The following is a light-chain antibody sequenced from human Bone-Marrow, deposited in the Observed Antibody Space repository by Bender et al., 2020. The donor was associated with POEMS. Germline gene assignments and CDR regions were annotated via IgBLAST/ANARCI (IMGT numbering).Light chain of an antibody. Sequence: QSALTQPPSASGSPGQSVTISCTGTSSDVDDYNYVSWYQQHPGKAPKLIIYEVAKRPSGVPNRFSGSKSGNTASLTVSGLQAEDEADYYCTSVTTSGTLVFGGGTKLTVL. CDR2: EVA. V-gene: IGLV2-8*01. CDR1: SSDVDDYNY. J-gene: IGLJ3*02. CDR3: TSVTTSGTLV.